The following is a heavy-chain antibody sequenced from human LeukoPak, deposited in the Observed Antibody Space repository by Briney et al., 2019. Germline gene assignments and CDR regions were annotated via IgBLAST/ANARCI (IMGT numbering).Heavy chain of an antibody. V-gene: IGHV3-30-3*01. CDR1: GFTFSSYA. CDR2: ISYDGSNK. CDR3: ARALYDYVWGSYRYTPPDY. Sequence: GGSLRLSCAASGFTFSSYAMHWVRQAPGKGLEWVAVISYDGSNKYYADSVKGRFTISRDNSKNTLYLQMNSLRAEDTAVYYCARALYDYVWGSYRYTPPDYWGRGTLVIVSS. J-gene: IGHJ4*02. D-gene: IGHD3-16*02.